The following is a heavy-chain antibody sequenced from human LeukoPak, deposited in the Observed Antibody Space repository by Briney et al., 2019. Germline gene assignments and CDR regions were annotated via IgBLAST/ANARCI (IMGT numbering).Heavy chain of an antibody. D-gene: IGHD2-21*02. Sequence: GGSLRLSCAASGFTFSSYAMHCVRQAPGKGLEWVAVISYDGSNKYYADSVKGRFTISRDNSKNTLYLQMNSLRAEDTAVYYCARDVGDWVVDPWGQGTLVTVSS. CDR2: ISYDGSNK. V-gene: IGHV3-30-3*01. CDR3: ARDVGDWVVDP. J-gene: IGHJ5*02. CDR1: GFTFSSYA.